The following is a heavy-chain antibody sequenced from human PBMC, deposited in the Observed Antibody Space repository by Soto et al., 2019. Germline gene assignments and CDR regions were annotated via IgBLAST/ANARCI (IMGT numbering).Heavy chain of an antibody. D-gene: IGHD5-12*01. CDR3: ARRGDGYNYYYYYGMDV. J-gene: IGHJ6*02. V-gene: IGHV1-69*13. CDR2: IIPIFGTA. Sequence: SVKVSCKASGGTFSSYAISWLRQAPGQGLGWMGGIIPIFGTANYAQKFQGRVTITADESTSTAYMELSSLRSEDTAVYYCARRGDGYNYYYYYGMDVWGQGTTVTVSS. CDR1: GGTFSSYA.